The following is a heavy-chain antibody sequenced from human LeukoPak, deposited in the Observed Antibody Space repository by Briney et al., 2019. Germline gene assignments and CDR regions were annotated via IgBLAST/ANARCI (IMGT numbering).Heavy chain of an antibody. V-gene: IGHV1-69*01. D-gene: IGHD3-10*01. CDR3: AREGIGPYYYGSGSYSSWFDP. CDR1: GGTFSSYA. J-gene: IGHJ5*02. CDR2: IIPIFGTA. Sequence: GASVKVSCTASGGTFSSYAISWVRQAPGQGLEWMGGIIPIFGTANYAQKFQGRVTITADESTSTAYMELSSLRSEDTAVYYCAREGIGPYYYGSGSYSSWFDPWGQGTLVTVSS.